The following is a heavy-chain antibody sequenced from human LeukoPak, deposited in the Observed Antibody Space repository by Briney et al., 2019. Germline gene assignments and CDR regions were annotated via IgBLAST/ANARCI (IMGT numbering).Heavy chain of an antibody. J-gene: IGHJ5*02. D-gene: IGHD6-13*01. CDR3: AISGYSSSWYGENWFDP. V-gene: IGHV4-59*08. Sequence: ASETLSLTCTVSGGSISSYYWSWIRQPPGKGLEWIGYIYYSGSTNYNPSLKSRVTISVDTSKNQFSLKLSSVTAADTAVYYCAISGYSSSWYGENWFDPWGQGTLVTVSS. CDR2: IYYSGST. CDR1: GGSISSYY.